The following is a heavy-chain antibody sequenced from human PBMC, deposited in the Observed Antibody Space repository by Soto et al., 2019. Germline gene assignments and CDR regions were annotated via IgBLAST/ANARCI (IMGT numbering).Heavy chain of an antibody. CDR1: GGSISSTSYY. J-gene: IGHJ4*02. D-gene: IGHD6-6*01. CDR3: ARFIAARPFDF. Sequence: QLQLQESGPGLVKPSETLSLTCTVSGGSISSTSYYWGWLRQPPGKGLEWIGSIYYSGSTYYNPSLKSRVTISVDTANNQFALKLSSVTAADTAVYYCARFIAARPFDFWGQGTLVTVSS. CDR2: IYYSGST. V-gene: IGHV4-39*01.